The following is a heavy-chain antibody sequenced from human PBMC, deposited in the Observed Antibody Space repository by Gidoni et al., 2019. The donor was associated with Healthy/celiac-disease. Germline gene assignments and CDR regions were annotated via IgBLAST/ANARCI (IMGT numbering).Heavy chain of an antibody. V-gene: IGHV4-31*03. J-gene: IGHJ6*02. Sequence: QVQLQESGPGLVKPSQTLSLTCTVSGGSISSGGYYWSWIRQHPGKGLEWIGYIYYSGSTYYNPSLKRRVTISVDTSKTQFSLKLSSVTAADTAVYYCARGAFYDFWSGYYGCGMDVWGQGTTVTVSS. CDR2: IYYSGST. CDR1: GGSISSGGYY. CDR3: ARGAFYDFWSGYYGCGMDV. D-gene: IGHD3-3*01.